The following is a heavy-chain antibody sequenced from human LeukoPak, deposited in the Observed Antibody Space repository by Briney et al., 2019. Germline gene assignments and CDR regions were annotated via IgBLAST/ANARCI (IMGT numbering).Heavy chain of an antibody. Sequence: GGSLRLSCAASGFTFSSYEVNWVRQAPGKGLEWVSYISSSGSTIYYADSVKGRFTISRDNTKNSLYLQMNSLRAEDTAVYYCAELGITMIGGVWGKGTTVTISS. J-gene: IGHJ6*04. CDR3: AELGITMIGGV. CDR2: ISSSGSTI. V-gene: IGHV3-48*03. CDR1: GFTFSSYE. D-gene: IGHD3-10*02.